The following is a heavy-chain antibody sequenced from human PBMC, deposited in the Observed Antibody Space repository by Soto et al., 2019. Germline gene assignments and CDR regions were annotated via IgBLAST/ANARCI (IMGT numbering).Heavy chain of an antibody. V-gene: IGHV3-23*01. Sequence: EVQLLESGGGLVQPGGSLRLSCAASAFTFNSSAMSWVRQAPGKGLEWVSLMTSSGGRIYYADSVKGRFISSRDNSKNTLYLQMNSLRAEDTAVYYCAKALRGGLVVWGQGTTVTVSS. CDR1: AFTFNSSA. CDR3: AKALRGGLVV. CDR2: MTSSGGRI. J-gene: IGHJ6*02.